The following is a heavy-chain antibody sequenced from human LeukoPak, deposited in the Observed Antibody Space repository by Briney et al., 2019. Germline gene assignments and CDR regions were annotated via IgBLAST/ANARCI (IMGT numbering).Heavy chain of an antibody. J-gene: IGHJ4*02. Sequence: PGGSLRLSCTASGFTFGDYGMHWVRQRPVKGLEWVSGISWSSGTIVYADSVKGRFTISRDNAKNALYLQMNNLRPDDTALYYCAKDFTFSERHQFDYWGQGTLVTVSS. CDR2: ISWSSGTI. CDR1: GFTFGDYG. D-gene: IGHD5-24*01. V-gene: IGHV3-9*01. CDR3: AKDFTFSERHQFDY.